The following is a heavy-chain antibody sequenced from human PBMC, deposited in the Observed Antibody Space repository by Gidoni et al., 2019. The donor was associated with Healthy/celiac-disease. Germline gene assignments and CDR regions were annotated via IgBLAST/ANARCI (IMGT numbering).Heavy chain of an antibody. Sequence: EVQLVESGGGLVQPGRSLRLSCAASGFPFDDYAMHWVRQAPGKGLEWVSGISWNSGSIGYADSVKGRFTISRDNAKNSLYLQMNSLRAEDTALYYCAKDSTSDDAFDIWGQGTMVTVSS. CDR2: ISWNSGSI. V-gene: IGHV3-9*01. CDR3: AKDSTSDDAFDI. J-gene: IGHJ3*02. CDR1: GFPFDDYA.